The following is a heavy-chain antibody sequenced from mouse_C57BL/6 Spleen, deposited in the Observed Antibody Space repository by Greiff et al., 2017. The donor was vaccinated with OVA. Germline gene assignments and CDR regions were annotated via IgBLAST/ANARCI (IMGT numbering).Heavy chain of an antibody. J-gene: IGHJ4*01. Sequence: QVQLQQSGPELVKPGASVKLSCKASGYTFTSYDLNWVKQRPGQGLEWIGWIYPSDGSTKYNEKVKGKATLTVATSSSTAYMELHSLTSEDSAVYYCARRGLGYGGNAMDYWGQGTSVTVSS. D-gene: IGHD2-2*01. CDR2: IYPSDGST. V-gene: IGHV1-85*01. CDR3: ARRGLGYGGNAMDY. CDR1: GYTFTSYD.